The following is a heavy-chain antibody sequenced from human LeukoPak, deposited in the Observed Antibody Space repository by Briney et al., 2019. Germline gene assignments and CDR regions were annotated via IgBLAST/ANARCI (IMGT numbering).Heavy chain of an antibody. CDR1: GDSISIYY. V-gene: IGHV4-59*01. CDR2: IYNSGST. Sequence: PSETLSLTCTVFGDSISIYYWSWIRQPPGKGLEWIGYIYNSGSTDYNPSLKNRVTISLDTSKNQFSLKLTSVTAADTAVYYCARVRVHAFDIWGQGTMVTVSS. CDR3: ARVRVHAFDI. J-gene: IGHJ3*02.